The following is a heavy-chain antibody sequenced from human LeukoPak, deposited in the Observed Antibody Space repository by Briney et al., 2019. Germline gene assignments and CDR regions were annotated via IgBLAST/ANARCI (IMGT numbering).Heavy chain of an antibody. V-gene: IGHV3-30*03. CDR1: GFTFSSYG. Sequence: GGSLRLSCAASGFTFSSYGMHWVRQAPGKGLEWVAVISYDGSNKYYADSVKGRFTISRDNSKNTLYLQMNSLRAEDTAVYYCAREIYYYGMDVWGQGTTVTVSS. CDR3: AREIYYYGMDV. J-gene: IGHJ6*02. CDR2: ISYDGSNK.